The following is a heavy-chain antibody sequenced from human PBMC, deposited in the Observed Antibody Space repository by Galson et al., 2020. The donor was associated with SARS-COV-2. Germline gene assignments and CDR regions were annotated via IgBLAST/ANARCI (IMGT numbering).Heavy chain of an antibody. J-gene: IGHJ3*01. CDR2: ISWDGGGN. Sequence: GGSLRLSCVASGFTFNNYAMHWVRQAPGKGLEWVSLISWDGGGNFYAESVKGRFTISRDNSNNSLYLNMNSVTGEDTAFYYCAKDQIFGSTAGVGAFDLWGQGTIVTV. D-gene: IGHD3-3*01. CDR1: GFTFNNYA. CDR3: AKDQIFGSTAGVGAFDL. V-gene: IGHV3-43D*03.